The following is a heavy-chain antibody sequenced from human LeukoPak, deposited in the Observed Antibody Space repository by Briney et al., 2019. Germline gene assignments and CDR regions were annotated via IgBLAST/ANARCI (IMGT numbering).Heavy chain of an antibody. CDR2: IYYSGST. J-gene: IGHJ4*02. CDR3: ARDVDSSGYLDY. Sequence: PSQTLSLTCTVSGGSISSGGSYWSWIRQHPGKGLEWFGYIYYSGSTYYNPSLKSRVTISVDTSKNQFSLKLSSVTAADTAVYYCARDVDSSGYLDYWGQGTLVTVSS. CDR1: GGSISSGGSY. D-gene: IGHD3-22*01. V-gene: IGHV4-31*03.